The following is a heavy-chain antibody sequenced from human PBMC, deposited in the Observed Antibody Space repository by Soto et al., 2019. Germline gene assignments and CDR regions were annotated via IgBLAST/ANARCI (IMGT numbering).Heavy chain of an antibody. Sequence: PSETMSLTCTVSGGSISSCSYYWGWIRQPPGKGLEWIGSIYYSGSTYYNPSLKSRVTISVDTSKNQFSLKLSSVTAADTAVYYCARENSGWYYFDYWGLGTLVTVSS. V-gene: IGHV4-39*02. CDR3: ARENSGWYYFDY. J-gene: IGHJ4*02. CDR2: IYYSGST. CDR1: GGSISSCSYY. D-gene: IGHD6-19*01.